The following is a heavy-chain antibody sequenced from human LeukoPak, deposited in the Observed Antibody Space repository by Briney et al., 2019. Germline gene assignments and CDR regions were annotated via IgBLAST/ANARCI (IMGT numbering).Heavy chain of an antibody. CDR1: GGSISGFY. CDR2: IYSSGNT. D-gene: IGHD1-26*01. J-gene: IGHJ4*02. CDR3: ARTSATGATFFDF. V-gene: IGHV4-4*07. Sequence: PSETLSLTCTVSGGSISGFYWSWIRQPTGKGLEWIGRIYSSGNTHYNPSLRGRVTMSVDTSKSQFSLSLNYVTAADTALYYCARTSATGATFFDFWGQGILVTVSS.